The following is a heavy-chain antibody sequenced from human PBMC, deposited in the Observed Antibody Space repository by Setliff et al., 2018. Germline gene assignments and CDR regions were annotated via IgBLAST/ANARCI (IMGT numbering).Heavy chain of an antibody. Sequence: SETLSLTCTVSGASINSLSWWSWVRQPPGKGLEWIGEIYHDGNDKYTPSVHYSPSLKSRVTISIDKSNNQFSLKLTSMTAADTAVYYCARDTSSDWAAWFDPWSQGILVTVSS. CDR3: ARDTSSDWAAWFDP. V-gene: IGHV4-4*02. J-gene: IGHJ5*02. D-gene: IGHD3-22*01. CDR2: IYHDGND. CDR1: GASINSLSW.